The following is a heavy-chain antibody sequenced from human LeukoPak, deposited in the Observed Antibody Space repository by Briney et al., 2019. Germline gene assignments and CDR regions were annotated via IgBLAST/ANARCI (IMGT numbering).Heavy chain of an antibody. J-gene: IGHJ3*02. D-gene: IGHD6-19*01. V-gene: IGHV3-21*01. Sequence: GGSLRLSCAASGFTFSSYSMNWVRQAPGKGLEWVSSISSSSSYIHYADSVKGRFTISRDNAKNSLYLQMNSLRAEDTAVYYCARLIGTAVAGDAFDIWGQGTMVTVSS. CDR2: ISSSSSYI. CDR3: ARLIGTAVAGDAFDI. CDR1: GFTFSSYS.